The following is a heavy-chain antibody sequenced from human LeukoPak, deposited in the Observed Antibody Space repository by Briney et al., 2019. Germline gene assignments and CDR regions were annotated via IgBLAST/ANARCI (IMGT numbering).Heavy chain of an antibody. D-gene: IGHD6-13*01. J-gene: IGHJ4*02. Sequence: HPSETLSLTCTVSGGSISSSSCYWGWIRQPPGKGLEWIGSIYYSGSTYYNPSLKSRVTLSVDTSKNQFSLRLTSVTAADTAFYYCAREEYSSDWYGHDSWGQGTLVTVSS. V-gene: IGHV4-39*07. CDR1: GGSISSSSCY. CDR3: AREEYSSDWYGHDS. CDR2: IYYSGST.